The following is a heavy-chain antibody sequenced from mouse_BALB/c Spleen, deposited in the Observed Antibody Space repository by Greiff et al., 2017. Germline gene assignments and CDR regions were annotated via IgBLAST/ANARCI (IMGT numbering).Heavy chain of an antibody. CDR1: GYAFSSYW. V-gene: IGHV1-80*01. J-gene: IGHJ2*01. D-gene: IGHD2-2*01. CDR3: ARDGYDG. CDR2: IYPGDGDT. Sequence: VQLQQSGAELVRPGSSVKISCTASGYAFSSYWMNWVKQRPGQGLEWIGQIYPGDGDTNYNGKLKGKATLTADKSSSTAYMQLSSLTSEDSAVYFCARDGYDGWGQGTTLTVSS.